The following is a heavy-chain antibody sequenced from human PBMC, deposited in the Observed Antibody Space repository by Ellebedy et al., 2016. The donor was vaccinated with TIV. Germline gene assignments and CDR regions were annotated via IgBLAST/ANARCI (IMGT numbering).Heavy chain of an antibody. D-gene: IGHD3-10*01. J-gene: IGHJ5*01. Sequence: GESLKISCAASGFTFNNYDMIWVRQAPGKGLEWVSFISASGADTDYADSVKGRLTVSRDNSNNILFLQMNTLAADDTAVYYCAKEDRSYYGSGSLDSWGQGTVVTVSS. CDR1: GFTFNNYD. CDR2: ISASGADT. CDR3: AKEDRSYYGSGSLDS. V-gene: IGHV3-23*01.